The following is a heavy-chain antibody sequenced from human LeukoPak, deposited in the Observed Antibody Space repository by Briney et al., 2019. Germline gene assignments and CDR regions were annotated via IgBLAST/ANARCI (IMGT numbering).Heavy chain of an antibody. D-gene: IGHD2-21*01. CDR2: INTNSGGT. CDR3: ARAERLHGGPYLIGP. CDR1: GYSFTAYD. V-gene: IGHV1-2*02. J-gene: IGHJ5*02. Sequence: GVPVKPSCSPSGYSFTAYDIHSVRQAPGQRLEWWGGINTNSGGTSSAQKCQGRVFMTRDTSITTVYMEVSWLTSDDTAIYDCARAERLHGGPYLIGPWGQGTLVTVSS.